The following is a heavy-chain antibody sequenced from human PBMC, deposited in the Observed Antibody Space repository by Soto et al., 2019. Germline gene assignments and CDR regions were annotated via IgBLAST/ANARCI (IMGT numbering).Heavy chain of an antibody. D-gene: IGHD6-13*01. Sequence: QVQLVQSGAEVKKPGASVKVSCKASGYTFTSYAMHWVRQAPGQRLEWMGWINAGNGNKKYSQKFQGRVTITRDTAASTAYIELRSLRSEDTAVYYCASDSSSWWRDEWYFDLWGRGTLVTVSS. CDR3: ASDSSSWWRDEWYFDL. CDR2: INAGNGNK. V-gene: IGHV1-3*01. J-gene: IGHJ2*01. CDR1: GYTFTSYA.